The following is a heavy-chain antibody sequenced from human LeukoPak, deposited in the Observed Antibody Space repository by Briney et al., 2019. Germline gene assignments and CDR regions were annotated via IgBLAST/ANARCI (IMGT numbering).Heavy chain of an antibody. J-gene: IGHJ4*02. V-gene: IGHV3-21*01. CDR3: ALGLVTDY. Sequence: PGGSLRLSCAVSGLTFSADNMKWVRQAPGKGLEWVSSISSSGSYLYYAGSVKGRFTVSRDNAEISLHLQMNSLSAEDTADYYCALGLVTDYWGQGTLVTVSS. CDR2: ISSSGSYL. CDR1: GLTFSADN. D-gene: IGHD3-9*01.